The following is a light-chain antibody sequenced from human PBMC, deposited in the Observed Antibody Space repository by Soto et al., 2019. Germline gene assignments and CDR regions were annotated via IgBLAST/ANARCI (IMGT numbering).Light chain of an antibody. J-gene: IGKJ1*01. V-gene: IGKV3-15*01. CDR2: GAS. CDR3: QQYHNWRT. Sequence: EIVMTQSPATLSVSPGERATLSCRASQSVTSNLGWYQQKPGQTPRLLIHGASTRAAGIPARFSGSGSGTEFTLTISSLQYEDFEVYYCQQYHNWRTFGQGTTVDIK. CDR1: QSVTSN.